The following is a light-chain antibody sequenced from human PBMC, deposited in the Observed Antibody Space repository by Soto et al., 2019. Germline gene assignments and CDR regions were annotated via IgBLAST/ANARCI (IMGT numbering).Light chain of an antibody. V-gene: IGKV1-9*01. J-gene: IGKJ5*01. CDR3: QHRHSYPIT. CDR2: TAS. CDR1: QGISSL. Sequence: DIQLTQSPSFLSASVGDRVTITCRASQGISSLLAWYQQKPGKAPKLLIHTASTLQSGVPSRFSGSGSGTELTLTISSLQPEDFATYYCQHRHSYPITFGQGTRLEIK.